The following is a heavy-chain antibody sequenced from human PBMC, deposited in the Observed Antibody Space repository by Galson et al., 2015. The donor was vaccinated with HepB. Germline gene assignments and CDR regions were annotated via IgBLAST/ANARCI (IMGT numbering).Heavy chain of an antibody. CDR1: GGTFSSYA. Sequence: SVKVSCKVSGGTFSSYAISWVRQAPGQGLEWMGGIIPIFGTANYAQKFQGRVAMTRDTSTSTVYMELSSLRSEDTAVYYCARDLRDIVVVPAAIVGWFDPWGQGTLVTVSS. CDR3: ARDLRDIVVVPAAIVGWFDP. D-gene: IGHD2-2*02. J-gene: IGHJ5*02. V-gene: IGHV1-69*05. CDR2: IIPIFGTA.